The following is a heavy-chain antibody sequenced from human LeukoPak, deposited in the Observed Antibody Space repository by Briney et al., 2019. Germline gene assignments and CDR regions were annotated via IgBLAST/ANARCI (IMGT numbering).Heavy chain of an antibody. CDR1: GYTFTSYE. Sequence: GASVKVSCKASGYTFTSYEINWVRQATGQGLEWMGWMNPNSGNTGYAQKFQGRVTMTRNSSISTAYMELSSLRSEDTAMYYCARDGGNVRPLDYWGQGTLVTVSS. CDR3: ARDGGNVRPLDY. D-gene: IGHD4-23*01. CDR2: MNPNSGNT. V-gene: IGHV1-8*01. J-gene: IGHJ4*02.